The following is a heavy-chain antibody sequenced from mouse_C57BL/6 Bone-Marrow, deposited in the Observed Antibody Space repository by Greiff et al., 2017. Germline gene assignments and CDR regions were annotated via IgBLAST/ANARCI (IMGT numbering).Heavy chain of an antibody. Sequence: QVQLKESGAELARPGASVKLSCKASGYTFTSYGISWVKQRTGQGLEWIGEIYPRSGTTYYNEKFKGKATLTADKSSSTAYMELRSLTSEDSAVYFCNYGSSCYYYAMDYWGQGTSVTVSS. CDR3: NYGSSCYYYAMDY. CDR2: IYPRSGTT. J-gene: IGHJ4*01. CDR1: GYTFTSYG. V-gene: IGHV1-81*01. D-gene: IGHD1-1*01.